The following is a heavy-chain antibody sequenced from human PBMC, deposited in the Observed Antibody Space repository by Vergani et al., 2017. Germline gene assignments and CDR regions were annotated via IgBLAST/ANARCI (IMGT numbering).Heavy chain of an antibody. Sequence: EVQLVESGGGLVQPGRSLRLSCAASGFTFDDYAMHWVRQAPGKGLEWVSGISWNSGSIGYADSVKGRFPISRDNAKNSLYLQMNSLRAEDTALYYCAKNALTGTLLGFDYWGQGTLVTVSS. CDR3: AKNALTGTLLGFDY. D-gene: IGHD1-20*01. V-gene: IGHV3-9*01. CDR1: GFTFDDYA. J-gene: IGHJ4*02. CDR2: ISWNSGSI.